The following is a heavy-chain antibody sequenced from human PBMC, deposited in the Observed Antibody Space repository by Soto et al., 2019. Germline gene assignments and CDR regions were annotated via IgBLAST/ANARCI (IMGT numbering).Heavy chain of an antibody. CDR3: ARDSFLGVGVPSPLDY. V-gene: IGHV1-69*01. J-gene: IGHJ4*02. D-gene: IGHD3-16*01. CDR1: GGTFSSYA. Sequence: QVQLVQSGAEVKKPGSSVKVSCKASGGTFSSYAISWVRQAPGQGLEWMGGIIPIFGTANYAQKFQGRVTISADESTSRAHMELSGLRSEDTAVYYCARDSFLGVGVPSPLDYWGQVTLVTVAS. CDR2: IIPIFGTA.